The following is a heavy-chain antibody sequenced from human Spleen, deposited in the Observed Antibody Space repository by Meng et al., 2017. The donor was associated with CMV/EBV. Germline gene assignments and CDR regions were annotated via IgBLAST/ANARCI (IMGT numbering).Heavy chain of an antibody. CDR2: ISSSSSYI. V-gene: IGHV3-21*01. J-gene: IGHJ6*02. Sequence: GESLKISCAASGFTFSSYSMNWVRQAPGKGLEWVSSISSSSSYIYYADSVKGRFTISRDNAKNSLYLQMNSLRAEDTAVYYCARETDIVVVDYYYYGMDVWGQGTTVTVSS. CDR3: ARETDIVVVDYYYYGMDV. CDR1: GFTFSSYS. D-gene: IGHD2-15*01.